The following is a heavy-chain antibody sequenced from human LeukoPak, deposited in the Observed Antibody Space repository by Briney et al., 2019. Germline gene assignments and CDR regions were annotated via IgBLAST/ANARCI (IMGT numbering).Heavy chain of an antibody. V-gene: IGHV3-30*18. D-gene: IGHD3-10*01. Sequence: GRSLRLSCAASGFTFSSYGMHWVRQAPGKGLEWVAVISYDGSNKYYADSVKGRFTISRDNSKNTLYLQMNSLRAEDTAVYYCAKDRSITMVRGTPAVWGQGTLVTVSS. J-gene: IGHJ4*02. CDR1: GFTFSSYG. CDR3: AKDRSITMVRGTPAV. CDR2: ISYDGSNK.